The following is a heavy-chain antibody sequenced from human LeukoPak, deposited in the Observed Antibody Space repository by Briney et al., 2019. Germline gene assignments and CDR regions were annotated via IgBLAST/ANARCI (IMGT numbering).Heavy chain of an antibody. CDR1: GFTFSNYA. J-gene: IGHJ3*02. CDR2: ISGSGGST. CDR3: AKVVNGDYDALDI. D-gene: IGHD4-17*01. Sequence: GGSLRLSCTASGFTFSNYAMSWVRQAPGKGLEWVSAISGSGGSTYYADSVKGRFTISRDNSKNTLYLQMTSLRGADTAVYYCAKVVNGDYDALDIWGQGTVVTVSS. V-gene: IGHV3-23*01.